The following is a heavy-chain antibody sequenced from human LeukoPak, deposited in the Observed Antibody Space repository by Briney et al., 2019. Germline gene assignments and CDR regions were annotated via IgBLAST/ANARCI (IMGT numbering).Heavy chain of an antibody. D-gene: IGHD2-2*01. J-gene: IGHJ4*02. V-gene: IGHV3-33*01. Sequence: GGSLRLSCVASGFIFSNYSMHWVRQAPGKGLEWVAIIWYDGSNKYHAESVKGRFTISRDNSKNILYLQMNNLRAEDTAVYYCARDSCSSTSCFDYWGQGTLVAVSS. CDR3: ARDSCSSTSCFDY. CDR2: IWYDGSNK. CDR1: GFIFSNYS.